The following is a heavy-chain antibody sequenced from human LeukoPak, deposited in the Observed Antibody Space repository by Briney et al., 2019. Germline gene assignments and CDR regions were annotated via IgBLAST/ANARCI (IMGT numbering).Heavy chain of an antibody. D-gene: IGHD6-13*01. CDR3: AKDVNSSSWYWGPFDY. CDR2: ISWNSGSI. Sequence: PGGSLRLSCAASGFTFDDYAVHWVRQAPGKGLERVSGISWNSGSIGYADSVKGRFTISRDNAKNSLYLQMNSLRAEDTALYYCAKDVNSSSWYWGPFDYWGQGTLVTVSS. V-gene: IGHV3-9*01. CDR1: GFTFDDYA. J-gene: IGHJ4*02.